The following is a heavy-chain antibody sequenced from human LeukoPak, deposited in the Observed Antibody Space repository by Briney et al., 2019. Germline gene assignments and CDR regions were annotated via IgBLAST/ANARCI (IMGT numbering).Heavy chain of an antibody. D-gene: IGHD3-16*01. CDR3: ARDALTDYSRAFDI. CDR2: IYSGCST. Sequence: PGGSLRLSCTASGFTVSNNYVNWVRQAPAKGLEWVSVIYSGCSTYHADSVKGRFTISRDNPKNTLYLQMNSLRVEDTAVYYCARDALTDYSRAFDIWGQGTMVTVSS. V-gene: IGHV3-53*01. J-gene: IGHJ3*02. CDR1: GFTVSNNY.